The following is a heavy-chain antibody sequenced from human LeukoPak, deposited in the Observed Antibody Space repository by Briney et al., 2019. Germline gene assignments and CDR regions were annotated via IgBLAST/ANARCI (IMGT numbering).Heavy chain of an antibody. CDR1: GYTFTGYY. V-gene: IGHV1-2*02. CDR3: ARASYSSSWHHTAVSFDI. CDR2: INPQSGGT. J-gene: IGHJ3*02. Sequence: GASVKVSCKASGYTFTGYYMHWVRQAPGQGLEWMGRINPQSGGTDYAQKFQGRVTMTRDMSIATAYVELSRLTSVDTAIYYCARASYSSSWHHTAVSFDIWGQGTMVTVSS. D-gene: IGHD6-13*01.